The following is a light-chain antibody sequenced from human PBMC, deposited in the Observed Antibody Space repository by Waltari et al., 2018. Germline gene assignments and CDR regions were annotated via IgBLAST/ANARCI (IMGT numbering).Light chain of an antibody. CDR3: SSYAGGSSLM. CDR1: STDVXGYDP. CDR2: EVT. V-gene: IGLV2-8*01. Sequence: QSALTQPPSASGSPGQSITISCTGISTDVXGYDPVFWYQQHPGKAPKLLIYEVTKRPAGFPVRFSGSKSDNTASLAVSGLQAEDEADYYCSSYAGGSSLMFGGGTKLTVL. J-gene: IGLJ3*02.